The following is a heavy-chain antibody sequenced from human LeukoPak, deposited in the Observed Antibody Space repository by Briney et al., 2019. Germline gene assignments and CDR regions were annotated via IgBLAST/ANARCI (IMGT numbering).Heavy chain of an antibody. CDR3: ARDGGYSYGQGPFDY. V-gene: IGHV3-53*01. D-gene: IGHD5-18*01. CDR2: IYSGGST. CDR1: GFTVSSNY. J-gene: IGHJ4*02. Sequence: GGSLRLSCAASGFTVSSNYMSWVRQAPGKGLEWVSVIYSGGSTYYADSVKGRFTISRDNSKNTLYLQMNSLRAEDTAVYYCARDGGYSYGQGPFDYWGQGTLVTVSS.